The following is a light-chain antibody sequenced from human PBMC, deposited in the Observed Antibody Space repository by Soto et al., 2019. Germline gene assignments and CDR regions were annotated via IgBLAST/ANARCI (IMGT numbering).Light chain of an antibody. CDR1: QGIRNF. CDR3: QKYSSAPV. Sequence: DIQMTQSPTSLSASVGDRVTITCRASQGIRNFVAWYQQKPGKAPKLLIYAASTLQSGVPSRFSGSGSGTDFTLTIHSLQAEDVATYSRQKYSSAPVFGPGTKVEIK. CDR2: AAS. V-gene: IGKV1-27*01. J-gene: IGKJ3*01.